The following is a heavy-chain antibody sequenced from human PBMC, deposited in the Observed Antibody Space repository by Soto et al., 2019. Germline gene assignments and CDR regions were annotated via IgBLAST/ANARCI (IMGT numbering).Heavy chain of an antibody. CDR1: GGSISRSLSY. Sequence: SETLSLTCSVSGGSISRSLSYWGWIRQPPGKGLEWIGSIYYSGTTYYKPSLESRVTISLDTSKNQFSLKLTSVTAADTAVYYWPRNVSRHGDYLLDYWGKGTLVTVSS. J-gene: IGHJ4*02. CDR2: IYYSGTT. D-gene: IGHD4-17*01. CDR3: PRNVSRHGDYLLDY. V-gene: IGHV4-39*01.